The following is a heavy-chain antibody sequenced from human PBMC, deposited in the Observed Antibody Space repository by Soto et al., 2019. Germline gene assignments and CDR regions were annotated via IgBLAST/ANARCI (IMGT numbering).Heavy chain of an antibody. J-gene: IGHJ4*02. D-gene: IGHD5-18*01. Sequence: GASVKVSCKASGYTFSTYGISWVRQAPGQRLEWMGWISGYNGNTNYAQKFQDRVTMTADTSTSTAYMELRSLRSADTAVYYCAKGYNYGYGDYWGLGTLVTVSS. CDR2: ISGYNGNT. CDR1: GYTFSTYG. CDR3: AKGYNYGYGDY. V-gene: IGHV1-18*01.